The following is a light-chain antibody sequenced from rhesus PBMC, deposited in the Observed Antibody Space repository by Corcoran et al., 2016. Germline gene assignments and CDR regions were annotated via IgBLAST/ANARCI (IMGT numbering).Light chain of an antibody. CDR1: SNNVGNQG. V-gene: IGLV10-114*01. Sequence: QAGLTQPPSVSKDFRQPATLTCTGNSNNVGNQGAAWLQQHQGHPPKLLSYRNNNRPSGISERFSASRSGNTAALTITGLQPEDEADYYCSAWDSSLSTYIFAAGTRLTVL. J-gene: IGLJ1*01. CDR2: RNN. CDR3: SAWDSSLSTYI.